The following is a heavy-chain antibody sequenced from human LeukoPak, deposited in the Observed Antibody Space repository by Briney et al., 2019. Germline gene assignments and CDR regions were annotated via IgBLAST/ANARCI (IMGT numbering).Heavy chain of an antibody. CDR2: IVVGSGNT. J-gene: IGHJ4*02. CDR1: GFTFTSSA. V-gene: IGHV1-58*01. CDR3: AANIVATIDYYFDY. Sequence: GTSVKVSCKASGFTFTSSAVQWVRRARGQRLEWIGWIVVGSGNTNYAQKFQERVTITRDMSTSTAYMELSSLRSEDTAVYYCAANIVATIDYYFDYWGQGTLVTVSS. D-gene: IGHD5-12*01.